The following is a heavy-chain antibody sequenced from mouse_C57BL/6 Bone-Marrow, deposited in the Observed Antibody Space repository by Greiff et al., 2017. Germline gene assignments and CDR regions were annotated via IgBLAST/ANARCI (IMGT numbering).Heavy chain of an antibody. D-gene: IGHD1-2*01. CDR3: ARILFRKRLFAY. CDR1: GYTFTDYY. V-gene: IGHV1-76*01. Sequence: QVQLQQSGAELVRPGASVTLSCKASGYTFTDYYINWVKQRPGQGLEWIGRIYPGSGDTYYNEKFKGKATLTADKSSSTAYMQLRSLTSEDSAGYVCARILFRKRLFAYWGQGTLGTVSA. J-gene: IGHJ3*01. CDR2: IYPGSGDT.